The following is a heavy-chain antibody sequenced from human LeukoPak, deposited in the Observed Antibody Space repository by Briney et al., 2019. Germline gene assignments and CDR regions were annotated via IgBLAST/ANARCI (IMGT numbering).Heavy chain of an antibody. J-gene: IGHJ4*02. CDR2: INPSGGST. Sequence: WASVKVSCKASGYTFTGYYMHWVRQAPGQGLEWMGIINPSGGSTSYAQKFQGRVTMTRDTSTSTVYMELSSLRSEDTAVYYCASICSGGSCYLDGGRDYWGQGTLVTVSS. CDR3: ASICSGGSCYLDGGRDY. D-gene: IGHD2-15*01. V-gene: IGHV1-46*01. CDR1: GYTFTGYY.